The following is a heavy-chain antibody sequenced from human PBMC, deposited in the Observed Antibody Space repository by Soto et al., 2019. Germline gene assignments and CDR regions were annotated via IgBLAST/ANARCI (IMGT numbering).Heavy chain of an antibody. CDR3: ARDLLYYDILTGHDY. D-gene: IGHD3-9*01. CDR2: ISAYNGNT. V-gene: IGHV1-18*04. CDR1: GYTFTSYG. Sequence: VASVKVSCKASGYTFTSYGISWVRQAPGQGLEWMGWISAYNGNTNYAQKLQGRVTMTTDTSTSTAYMELRSLSSDDTAVYYCARDLLYYDILTGHDYWGQGTLVTVSS. J-gene: IGHJ4*02.